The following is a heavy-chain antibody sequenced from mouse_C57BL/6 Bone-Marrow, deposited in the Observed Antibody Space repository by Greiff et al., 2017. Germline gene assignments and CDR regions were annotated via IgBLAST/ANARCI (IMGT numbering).Heavy chain of an antibody. D-gene: IGHD2-3*01. CDR3: ASLYDGYPLYYYAIDY. Sequence: QVQLQQSGPELVKPGASVKISCKASGYAFSSSWKNWVKQRPGQGLEWIGRIYPGDGDTNYNGKFKGKATLTADKSSSTAYMQLSSLTSEDSAVXFCASLYDGYPLYYYAIDYWGQGNPVTAS. CDR2: IYPGDGDT. J-gene: IGHJ4*01. V-gene: IGHV1-82*01. CDR1: GYAFSSSW.